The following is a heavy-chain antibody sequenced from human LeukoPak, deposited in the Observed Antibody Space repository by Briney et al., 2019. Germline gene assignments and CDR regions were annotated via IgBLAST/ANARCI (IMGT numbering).Heavy chain of an antibody. Sequence: ASVKVSCKASGYTFTSYYMHWVRQAPGQGLEWMGIINPSGGSTSYAQKFQGRVTMTRDMSTSTVYMELSSLRSEDTAAYYCARGLYDSSGYYLQGAFDIWGQGTMVTVSS. CDR1: GYTFTSYY. D-gene: IGHD3-22*01. CDR2: INPSGGST. CDR3: ARGLYDSSGYYLQGAFDI. J-gene: IGHJ3*02. V-gene: IGHV1-46*01.